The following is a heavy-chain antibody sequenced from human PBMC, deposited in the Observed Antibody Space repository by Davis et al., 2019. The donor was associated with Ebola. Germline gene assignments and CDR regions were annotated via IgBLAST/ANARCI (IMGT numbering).Heavy chain of an antibody. CDR3: ARGPVWRRWFDP. CDR2: IYYSWST. Sequence: MPSETLSLTCTVSGGTISSYYWSWIRQPPGKGLEWIGYIYYSWSTNYNPSLKSRVTISVDTSKNQFSLKLSSVTAADTAVYYCARGPVWRRWFDPWGQGTLVTVSS. V-gene: IGHV4-59*12. J-gene: IGHJ5*02. CDR1: GGTISSYY. D-gene: IGHD2-21*01.